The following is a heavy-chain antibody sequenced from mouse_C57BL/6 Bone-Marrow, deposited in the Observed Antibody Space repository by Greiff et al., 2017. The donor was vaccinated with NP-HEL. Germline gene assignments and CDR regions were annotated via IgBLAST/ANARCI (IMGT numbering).Heavy chain of an antibody. Sequence: DVHLVESGGGLVQPGGSLKLSCAASGFTFSDYYMSWVRQTPEKRLEWVAYISNGGGSTYYPDTVKGRFTISRDNAKNTLYLQMSRLKSEETAMYYCARQDYGSSYWYFDVWGTGTTVTVSS. V-gene: IGHV5-12*01. CDR2: ISNGGGST. J-gene: IGHJ1*03. D-gene: IGHD1-1*01. CDR3: ARQDYGSSYWYFDV. CDR1: GFTFSDYY.